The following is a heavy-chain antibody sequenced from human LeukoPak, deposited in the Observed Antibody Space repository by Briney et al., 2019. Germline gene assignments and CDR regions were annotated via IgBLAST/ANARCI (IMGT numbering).Heavy chain of an antibody. CDR1: GFTFSSYW. Sequence: GGSLRLSCAASGFTFSSYWMSWVRQAPGKGLEWVANIKQDGSEKYYVDSVKGRFTISRDNAKNSLYLQMNSLRAEDTAVYYCARDTDYCGGDCYSDYWGQGTLVTVSS. V-gene: IGHV3-7*01. J-gene: IGHJ4*02. D-gene: IGHD2-21*02. CDR2: IKQDGSEK. CDR3: ARDTDYCGGDCYSDY.